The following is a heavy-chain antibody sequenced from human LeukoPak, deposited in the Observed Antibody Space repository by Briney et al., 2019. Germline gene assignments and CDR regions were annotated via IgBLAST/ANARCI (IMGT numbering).Heavy chain of an antibody. Sequence: GGSLRLSCAASGFTFDDYAMHWVRQAPGKGLEWVSLISGDGGSTYYADSVKGRFTISRDNSKNSLYPQMNSLRTEDTALYYCAKASVYYDFWSGYYNYYYYYMNVWGKGTTVTVSS. V-gene: IGHV3-43*02. CDR1: GFTFDDYA. CDR3: AKASVYYDFWSGYYNYYYYYMNV. D-gene: IGHD3-3*01. CDR2: ISGDGGST. J-gene: IGHJ6*03.